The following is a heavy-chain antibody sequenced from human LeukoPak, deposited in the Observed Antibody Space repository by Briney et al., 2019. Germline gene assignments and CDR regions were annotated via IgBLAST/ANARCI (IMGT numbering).Heavy chain of an antibody. V-gene: IGHV1-8*01. D-gene: IGHD4-17*01. CDR1: GYTFTSYD. CDR2: MNPNSGNT. J-gene: IGHJ5*02. Sequence: ASVKVSCKASGYTFTSYDINWVRQATGQGLEWMGWMNPNSGNTGFAQKFQGRITMTMNTSISTAYMELSSLRSEDTAVYYCAREPLGYGDYKNWFDPWGQGTLVTVSS. CDR3: AREPLGYGDYKNWFDP.